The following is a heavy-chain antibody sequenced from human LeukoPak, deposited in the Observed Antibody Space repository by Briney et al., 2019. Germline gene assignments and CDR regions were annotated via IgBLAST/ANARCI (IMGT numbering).Heavy chain of an antibody. CDR3: ARDRPRYQLYMDV. D-gene: IGHD2-2*01. CDR2: INPNSGGT. CDR1: GHTFTGYY. J-gene: IGHJ6*03. Sequence: ASVKVSCKASGHTFTGYYMHWVRQAPGQGLEWMGWINPNSGGTNYAQKFQGRVTMTRDTSISTAYMELSRLRSDDTAVYYCARDRPRYQLYMDVWGKGTTVTVSS. V-gene: IGHV1-2*02.